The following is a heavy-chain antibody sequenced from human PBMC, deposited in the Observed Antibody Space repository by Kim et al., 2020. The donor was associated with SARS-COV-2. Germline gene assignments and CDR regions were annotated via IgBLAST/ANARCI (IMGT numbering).Heavy chain of an antibody. CDR2: INAGNGNT. Sequence: ASVKVSCKASGYTFISYAMHWVRQAPGQRLEWMGWINAGNGNTKYSQKFQGRVTITRDTSASTAYMELSSLRSEDTAVYYCAGYCSGGSCYSDGYYYYGMDVWGQGTTVTVSS. CDR1: GYTFISYA. CDR3: AGYCSGGSCYSDGYYYYGMDV. V-gene: IGHV1-3*01. J-gene: IGHJ6*02. D-gene: IGHD2-15*01.